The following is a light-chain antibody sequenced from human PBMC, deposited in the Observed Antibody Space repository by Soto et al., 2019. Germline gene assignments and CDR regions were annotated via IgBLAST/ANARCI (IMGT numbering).Light chain of an antibody. Sequence: EIVWTQSPGTLSLSPGERATLSCRASQSVSSSYLAWYQQKPGQAPRLLIYGASSRATGIPDRFSGSGSGTDFTLTISRMEPEDFAVYYCQQYGSPAYTFGQGTKLEIK. CDR1: QSVSSSY. CDR3: QQYGSPAYT. CDR2: GAS. V-gene: IGKV3-20*01. J-gene: IGKJ2*01.